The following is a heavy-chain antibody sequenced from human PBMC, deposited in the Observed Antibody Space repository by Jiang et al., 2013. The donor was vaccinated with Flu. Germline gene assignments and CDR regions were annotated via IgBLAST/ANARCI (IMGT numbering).Heavy chain of an antibody. V-gene: IGHV3-23*04. CDR2: ISTGGTYR. J-gene: IGHJ4*02. Sequence: VQLVESGGGLVQPGGSLRLSCAATGFTFSNNVMAWVRQAPGKGLEWVSTISTGGTYRLYADSLKGRFTISRDDSKYTFFLEINNLRAQDTAVYYCARVTSNYYDFWGQGTLVTVSS. CDR3: ARVTSNYYDF. CDR1: GFTFSNNV.